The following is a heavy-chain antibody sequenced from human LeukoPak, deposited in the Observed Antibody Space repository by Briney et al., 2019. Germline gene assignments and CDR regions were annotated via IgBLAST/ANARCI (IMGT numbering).Heavy chain of an antibody. J-gene: IGHJ4*02. CDR2: ISYDGSKK. Sequence: GRSLRLSCAASGFTFSSYPLHSVRQVPGQGLEWVAVISYDGSKKYYADSVKGRFTISRDNSKNTLYLQMNSLKPEDTAVYYCARDFGAGWEEPKYSFDYWGQGILVTVSS. CDR3: ARDFGAGWEEPKYSFDY. V-gene: IGHV3-30-3*01. D-gene: IGHD3-10*01. CDR1: GFTFSSYP.